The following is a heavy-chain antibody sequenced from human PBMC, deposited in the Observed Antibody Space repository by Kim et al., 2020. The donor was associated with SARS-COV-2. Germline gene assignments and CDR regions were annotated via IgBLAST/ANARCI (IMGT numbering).Heavy chain of an antibody. CDR3: ANFES. V-gene: IGHV3-33*06. J-gene: IGHJ4*02. CDR2: SDGSNK. Sequence: SDGSNKYYADSGKGRFTISRDNSKNMLYWQMNSLRAEDTAVYYCANFESWGQGTLVTVSS.